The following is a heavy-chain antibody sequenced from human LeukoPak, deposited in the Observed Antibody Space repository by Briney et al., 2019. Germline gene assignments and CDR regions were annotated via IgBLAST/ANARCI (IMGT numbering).Heavy chain of an antibody. CDR2: IYYSKNT. Sequence: SETLSLTCTVSGGSITSSSAYWGWIRQPPGKGLEWIGSIYYSKNTYYNPSLKSRVTISADTSKNQFSLTLGSVSATDTAVYYCVSPRGFSYGYFDYWGQGTLVTVSS. J-gene: IGHJ4*02. V-gene: IGHV4-39*01. D-gene: IGHD5-18*01. CDR3: VSPRGFSYGYFDY. CDR1: GGSITSSSAY.